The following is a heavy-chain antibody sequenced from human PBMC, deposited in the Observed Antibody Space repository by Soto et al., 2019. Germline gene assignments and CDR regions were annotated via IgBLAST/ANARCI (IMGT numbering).Heavy chain of an antibody. J-gene: IGHJ6*02. V-gene: IGHV3-53*01. Sequence: GGSLRLSCAASGFTVSSNYMSWVRQAPWKGLEWVSVIYSGGSTYYADSVKGRFTISRDNSKNTLYLQMNSLRAEDTAVYYCASLLTYYDILTGYRPYGMDVWGQGTTVTVSS. CDR2: IYSGGST. D-gene: IGHD3-9*01. CDR3: ASLLTYYDILTGYRPYGMDV. CDR1: GFTVSSNY.